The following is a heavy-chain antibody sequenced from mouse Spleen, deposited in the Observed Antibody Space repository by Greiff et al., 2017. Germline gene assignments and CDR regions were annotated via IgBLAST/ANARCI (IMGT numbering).Heavy chain of an antibody. D-gene: IGHD3-2*02. CDR3: ARERLLQVDFDV. V-gene: IGHV2-9*02. CDR2: IWAGGST. Sequence: VQRVESGPGLVAPSQSLSITCTVSGFSLTSYGVHWVRQPPGKGLEWLGVIWAGGSTNYNSALMSRLSISKDNSKSQVFLKMNSLQTDDTAMYYCARERLLQVDFDVWGAGTTVTVSS. J-gene: IGHJ1*01. CDR1: GFSLTSYG.